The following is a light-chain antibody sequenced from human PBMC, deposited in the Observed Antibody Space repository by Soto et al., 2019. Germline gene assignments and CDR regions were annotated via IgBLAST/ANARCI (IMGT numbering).Light chain of an antibody. J-gene: IGKJ1*01. CDR2: AAS. Sequence: DIQMTQSPSSVSASVGDRVTITCRASQDISTYLAWYQQKPGKAPRLLIFAASSLQSGVPFRFSGSGSGTDFTLTISCLQSEDFATYYCQQYYSFPRTFGQGTKVEIK. CDR1: QDISTY. CDR3: QQYYSFPRT. V-gene: IGKV1-12*01.